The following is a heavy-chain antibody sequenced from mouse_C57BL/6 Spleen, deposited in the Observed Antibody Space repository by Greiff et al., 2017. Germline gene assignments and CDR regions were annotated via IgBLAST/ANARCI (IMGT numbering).Heavy chain of an antibody. Sequence: EVQLQESGGGLVQPKASLKLSCAASGFSFTTYAMNWVRQAPGKGLEWVARIRSKSNNYATYYAYSVKDRFTISRDDSESMLYLQMYNLKTEDTAMDDYERHEEDYDYDAMDYWGQGTSVTVSS. CDR3: ERHEEDYDYDAMDY. D-gene: IGHD1-1*02. CDR1: GFSFTTYA. CDR2: IRSKSNNYAT. V-gene: IGHV10-1*01. J-gene: IGHJ4*01.